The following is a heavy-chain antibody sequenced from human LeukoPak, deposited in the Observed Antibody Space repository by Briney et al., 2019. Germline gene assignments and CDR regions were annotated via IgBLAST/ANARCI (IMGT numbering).Heavy chain of an antibody. V-gene: IGHV3-21*01. CDR1: GLTVSSSY. D-gene: IGHD2-2*01. Sequence: GGSLRLSCAASGLTVSSSYTSWVRQAPGEGLEWVSSISSSGSFIYYADSVKGRFTISRDNARNSLFLQMNSLRAEDTAVYYCARDLRYCSSASCSENGAFDIWGQGTMVTVSS. CDR2: ISSSGSFI. J-gene: IGHJ3*02. CDR3: ARDLRYCSSASCSENGAFDI.